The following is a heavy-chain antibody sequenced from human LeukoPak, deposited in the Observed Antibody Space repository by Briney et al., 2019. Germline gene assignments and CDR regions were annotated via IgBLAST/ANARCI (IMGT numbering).Heavy chain of an antibody. V-gene: IGHV1-69*13. CDR2: IIPIFGTA. Sequence: ASVKVSCKASGYTFTNYGVSWVRQAPGQGLEWMGGIIPIFGTANYAQKFQGRVTITADEPTSTAYMELSSLRSEDTAVYYCARAKVTIFGVVIIGSYYMDVWGKGTTVTVSS. CDR3: ARAKVTIFGVVIIGSYYMDV. D-gene: IGHD3-3*01. CDR1: GYTFTNYG. J-gene: IGHJ6*03.